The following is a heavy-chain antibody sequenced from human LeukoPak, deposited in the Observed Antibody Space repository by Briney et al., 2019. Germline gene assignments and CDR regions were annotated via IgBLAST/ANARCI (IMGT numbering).Heavy chain of an antibody. CDR1: GYTFTSYG. J-gene: IGHJ6*03. CDR2: ISAYNGNT. V-gene: IGHV1-18*01. CDR3: ARDGAALYYYYYYYMDV. D-gene: IGHD3-16*01. Sequence: VASVKVSCKASGYTFTSYGISWVRQAPGQGLEWMGWISAYNGNTNYAQKLQGRVTMTTDTSTSTAYMELRSLRSDDTAVYYCARDGAALYYYYYYYMDVWGKGTTVTISS.